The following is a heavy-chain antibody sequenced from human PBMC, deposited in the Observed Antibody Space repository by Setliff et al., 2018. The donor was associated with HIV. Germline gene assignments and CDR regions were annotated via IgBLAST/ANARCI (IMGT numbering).Heavy chain of an antibody. Sequence: SETLSLTCTVSGGSISSSSNYWGWIRQPPGKGLEWIGTIYYSGGTYYKSSLKSRLIISLDTSKNQFSLNLRSVTAADTAVYFCASGGHRLHDYWGQGTLVTVSS. CDR3: ASGGHRLHDY. D-gene: IGHD1-26*01. J-gene: IGHJ4*02. CDR2: IYYSGGT. CDR1: GGSISSSSNY. V-gene: IGHV4-39*07.